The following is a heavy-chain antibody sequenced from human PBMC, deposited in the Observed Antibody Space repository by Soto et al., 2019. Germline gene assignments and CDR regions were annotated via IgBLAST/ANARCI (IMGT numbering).Heavy chain of an antibody. CDR2: ISYDGSNK. D-gene: IGHD3-10*01. V-gene: IGHV3-30*18. CDR3: AKDRWFGESQYYLDY. CDR1: GFTFSSYG. Sequence: GGSLRLSCASSGFTFSSYGMHWVRQAPGKGLEWVAVISYDGSNKYYADSVKGRFTISRDNSKNTLYLQMNSLRAEDTAVYYCAKDRWFGESQYYLDYWGQGTLVTVSS. J-gene: IGHJ4*02.